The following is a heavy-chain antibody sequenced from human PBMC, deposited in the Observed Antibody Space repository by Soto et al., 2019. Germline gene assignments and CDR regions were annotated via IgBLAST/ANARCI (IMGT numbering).Heavy chain of an antibody. Sequence: QVQLVQSGAEVKKPGASVKVSCKASGYAFSQFYIHWMRQAPGQGLEWMGWINPNSGRTKFAQNFQGWVTMTRDTSIKAVYLEVSGLRSYATAGLYWARGSGGTTATLDYYYFYMDVWGKGTTVTVSS. V-gene: IGHV1-2*04. D-gene: IGHD1-26*01. J-gene: IGHJ6*03. CDR3: ARGSGGTTATLDYYYFYMDV. CDR2: INPNSGRT. CDR1: GYAFSQFY.